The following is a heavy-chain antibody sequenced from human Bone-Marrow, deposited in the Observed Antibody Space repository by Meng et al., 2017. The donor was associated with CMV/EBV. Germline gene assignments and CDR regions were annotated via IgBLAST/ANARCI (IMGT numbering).Heavy chain of an antibody. J-gene: IGHJ4*02. V-gene: IGHV3-7*01. D-gene: IGHD1-26*01. CDR3: ARTGPVGATVGY. CDR2: IKQDGSEK. CDR1: GFTFSSYW. Sequence: GESLKISCAASGFTFSSYWMSWVRQAPGKGLEWVANIKQDGSEKYYVDSVKGRFTISRDNAKNSLYLQMNSLRAEDTAVYYCARTGPVGATVGYWGQGTLVTVSS.